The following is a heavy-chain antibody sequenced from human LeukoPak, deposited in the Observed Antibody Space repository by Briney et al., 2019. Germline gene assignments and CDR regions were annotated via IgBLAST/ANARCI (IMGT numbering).Heavy chain of an antibody. D-gene: IGHD3-16*02. CDR3: ARGAYDYVWGSYRYYYFDY. V-gene: IGHV4-34*01. J-gene: IGHJ4*02. CDR2: INHRGST. Sequence: SETLSLTCAVYGGSFSGYYWSWIRQPPGKGLEWIGEINHRGSTNYNPSLKSRVTISVDTSKNQFSLKLSSVTAADTAVYYCARGAYDYVWGSYRYYYFDYWGQGTLVTVSS. CDR1: GGSFSGYY.